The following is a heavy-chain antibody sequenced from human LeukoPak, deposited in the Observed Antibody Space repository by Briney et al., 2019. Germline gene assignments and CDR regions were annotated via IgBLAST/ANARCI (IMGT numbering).Heavy chain of an antibody. D-gene: IGHD5-12*01. CDR1: GGSISSGDYF. CDR3: ARGSAYDWILY. Sequence: SETLSLTCTVSGGSISSGDYFWSWIRQPPGKGLEWIGYIYYSGSTYYNPSLKSRVTISVDTSKNQFSLKLSSVTAADTAVYYCARGSAYDWILYWGQGTLVTVSS. V-gene: IGHV4-30-4*01. J-gene: IGHJ4*02. CDR2: IYYSGST.